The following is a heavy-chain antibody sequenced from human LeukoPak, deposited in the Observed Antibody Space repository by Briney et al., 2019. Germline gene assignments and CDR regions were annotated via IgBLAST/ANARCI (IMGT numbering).Heavy chain of an antibody. V-gene: IGHV1-8*01. J-gene: IGHJ4*02. CDR2: MNPNSGNT. Sequence: ASVKVSCKASGYTFTSYDINWVRQASGQGLEWMVWMNPNSGNTGYAQKFQGRVTMTMNTSIRTAYMELSSLRSEDTAVYYCARGLELTTVATHGGDYWGQGTLVTVSS. D-gene: IGHD4-23*01. CDR3: ARGLELTTVATHGGDY. CDR1: GYTFTSYD.